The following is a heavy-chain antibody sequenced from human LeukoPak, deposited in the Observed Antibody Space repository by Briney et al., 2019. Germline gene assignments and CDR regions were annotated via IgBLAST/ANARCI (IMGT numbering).Heavy chain of an antibody. J-gene: IGHJ4*02. CDR2: INADGSGK. V-gene: IGHV3-7*01. CDR3: ARDYKYAFDN. D-gene: IGHD5-24*01. Sequence: QSGGSLRLSCAASGFTFSNYWMSWVRQAPGKGLEWVANINADGSGKYYVDSVKGRFTISGDKAKNSLYLQMNSLRVEDTAVYYCARDYKYAFDNWGQGTLVTVSS. CDR1: GFTFSNYW.